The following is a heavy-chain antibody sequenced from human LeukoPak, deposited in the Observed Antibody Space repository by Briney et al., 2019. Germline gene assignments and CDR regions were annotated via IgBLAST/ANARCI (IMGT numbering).Heavy chain of an antibody. CDR1: GFTFSSYS. J-gene: IGHJ4*02. CDR3: ARDQNNWNEKDY. Sequence: PGGSLRLSCAASGFTFSSYSMNWVRQAPGKGLEWVSSISSSSSYIYYADSVKGRFIISRDNAKNSLYLQMNSLRAEDTAVYYCARDQNNWNEKDYRGQGTLVTVSS. D-gene: IGHD1-1*01. CDR2: ISSSSSYI. V-gene: IGHV3-21*01.